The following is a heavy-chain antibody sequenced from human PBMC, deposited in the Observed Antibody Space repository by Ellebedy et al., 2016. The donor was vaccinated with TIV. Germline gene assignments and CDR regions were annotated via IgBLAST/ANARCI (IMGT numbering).Heavy chain of an antibody. D-gene: IGHD1-26*01. CDR1: AYTLTELS. J-gene: IGHJ5*02. CDR2: FDPEDGET. V-gene: IGHV1-24*01. Sequence: ASVKVSXXVSAYTLTELSMHWVRQPPGKGLEWMGGFDPEDGETIYAQKFQGRVTMTEDTSTDTAYMELRSLRSDDTAVYYCARVSDSGSGQIWFDPWGQGTLVTVSS. CDR3: ARVSDSGSGQIWFDP.